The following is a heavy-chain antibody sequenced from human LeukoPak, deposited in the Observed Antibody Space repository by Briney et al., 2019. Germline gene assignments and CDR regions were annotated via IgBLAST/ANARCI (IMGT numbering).Heavy chain of an antibody. V-gene: IGHV4-31*03. CDR3: AVLLWFGEFRFDY. D-gene: IGHD3-10*01. J-gene: IGHJ4*02. CDR2: IYYSGST. Sequence: SETLSLTCTVSGGSISSGGYYWSWIRQHPGKGVEWIGYIYYSGSTYYNPSLKSRVTISVDTSKNQFSLKLSSVTAADTAVYYCAVLLWFGEFRFDYWGQGTLVTVSS. CDR1: GGSISSGGYY.